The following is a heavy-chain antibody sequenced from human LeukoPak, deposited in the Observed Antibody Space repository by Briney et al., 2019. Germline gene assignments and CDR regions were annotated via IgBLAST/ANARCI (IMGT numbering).Heavy chain of an antibody. Sequence: SETLSLTCTVSGGSISSYYWSWIRQPAGKGLEWIGRIYTSGSTNYNPSLKSRVTMSVDTSKNQFSLKLSSVTAADTAVYYCARGMITFGGVIADYYYYYMDVWGKGTTVTVSS. V-gene: IGHV4-4*07. J-gene: IGHJ6*03. CDR1: GGSISSYY. CDR2: IYTSGST. D-gene: IGHD3-16*02. CDR3: ARGMITFGGVIADYYYYYMDV.